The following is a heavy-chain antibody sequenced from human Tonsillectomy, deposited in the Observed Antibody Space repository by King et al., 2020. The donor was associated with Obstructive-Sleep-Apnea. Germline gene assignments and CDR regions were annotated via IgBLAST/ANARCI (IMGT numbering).Heavy chain of an antibody. D-gene: IGHD1-26*01. CDR3: ARGKDGGSTTFDY. CDR2: IYYSGST. CDR1: GGSISSYY. J-gene: IGHJ4*02. V-gene: IGHV4-59*01. Sequence: VQLQESGPGLVKPSETLSLTCTVSGGSISSYYWSWIRQPPGKGLEWIGYIYYSGSTNYNTSLKSRVTISVDTSKNQFSLKLSSVTAADTAVYYCARGKDGGSTTFDYWGQGTLVTVSS.